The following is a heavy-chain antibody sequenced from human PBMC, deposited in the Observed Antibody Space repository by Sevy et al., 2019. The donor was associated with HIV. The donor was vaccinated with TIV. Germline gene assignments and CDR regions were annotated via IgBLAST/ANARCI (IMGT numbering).Heavy chain of an antibody. D-gene: IGHD3-22*01. J-gene: IGHJ4*02. Sequence: GGSLRLSCAVSGFTFTSYAMNWVRQAPGKGLEWVSGVSGSGGSTYYADSVKGRFSISRDNSRNTLYLQINTLRAEDTAVYYCVKDVAYDNTYPDYWGQGTLVTVSS. CDR2: VSGSGGST. V-gene: IGHV3-23*01. CDR1: GFTFTSYA. CDR3: VKDVAYDNTYPDY.